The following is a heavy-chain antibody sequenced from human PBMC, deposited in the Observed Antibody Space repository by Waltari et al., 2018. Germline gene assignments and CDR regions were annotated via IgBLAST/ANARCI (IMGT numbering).Heavy chain of an antibody. V-gene: IGHV4-59*01. CDR2: IYYSGST. CDR3: ASSIDIAAAVFDY. J-gene: IGHJ4*02. D-gene: IGHD6-13*01. CDR1: GGSISSYY. Sequence: QVQLQESGPGLVKPSETLSLTCTVSGGSISSYYWSWIRQPPGKGLEWIGYIYYSGSTNYNPSLKSRVTISVDTSQNQFSLKLSSVTAADTAVYYCASSIDIAAAVFDYWGQGTLVTVSS.